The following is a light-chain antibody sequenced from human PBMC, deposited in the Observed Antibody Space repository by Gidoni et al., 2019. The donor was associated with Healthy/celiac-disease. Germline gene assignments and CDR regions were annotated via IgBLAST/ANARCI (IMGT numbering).Light chain of an antibody. CDR3: QQSYSTPPIT. CDR2: AAS. J-gene: IGKJ5*01. Sequence: DIQMTQSPSSLSASVGDRVTITCRASQRISSYLNWYQQKPGKAPKLLIYAASSLQSGVPSRFSGSGSVTDFTLTISSLQPEDFATYYCQQSYSTPPITFGQGTRLEIK. V-gene: IGKV1-39*01. CDR1: QRISSY.